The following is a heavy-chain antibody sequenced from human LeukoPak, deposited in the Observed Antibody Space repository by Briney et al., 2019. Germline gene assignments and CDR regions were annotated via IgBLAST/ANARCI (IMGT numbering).Heavy chain of an antibody. Sequence: GGSLRLSCAASGFTFSSYGMHWVRQAPGKGLEWVAVIWYDGSNKYYADSVKGRFTISRDNSKNTLYLQMNSLRAEDTAVYYCARDRAVIHAFDIWGQGTMDTVSS. J-gene: IGHJ3*02. CDR3: ARDRAVIHAFDI. CDR2: IWYDGSNK. D-gene: IGHD3-10*01. CDR1: GFTFSSYG. V-gene: IGHV3-33*01.